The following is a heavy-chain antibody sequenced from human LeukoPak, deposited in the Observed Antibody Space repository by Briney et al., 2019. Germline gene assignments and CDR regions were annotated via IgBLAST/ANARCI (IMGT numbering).Heavy chain of an antibody. J-gene: IGHJ4*02. D-gene: IGHD3-10*01. CDR3: ARATSGSLDY. CDR1: GGSISSYY. Sequence: SETLSLTCTVSGGSISSYYWSWIRQPPGKGLEWIGYIYYSGSTNYNPSLKSRVTISVDTSKNQFSLKLSSVTAADTAVYYCARATSGSLDYWGQGTLVTVSS. V-gene: IGHV4-59*01. CDR2: IYYSGST.